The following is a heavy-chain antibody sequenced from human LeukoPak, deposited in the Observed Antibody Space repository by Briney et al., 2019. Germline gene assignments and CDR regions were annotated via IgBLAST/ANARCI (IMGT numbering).Heavy chain of an antibody. CDR2: IYYSGST. J-gene: IGHJ3*02. Sequence: SETLSLTCTVSGGSMSSYYWSWIRQSPGKGLEWIGYIYYSGSTNYNPSLKSRVTISVDTSKDQFSLKLSSVTAVDTAVYYCARGPVGGATYYDGDAFDIWGQGTMVTVSS. V-gene: IGHV4-59*01. D-gene: IGHD1-26*01. CDR3: ARGPVGGATYYDGDAFDI. CDR1: GGSMSSYY.